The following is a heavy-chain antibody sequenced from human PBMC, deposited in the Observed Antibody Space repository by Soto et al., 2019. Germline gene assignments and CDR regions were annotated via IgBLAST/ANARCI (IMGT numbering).Heavy chain of an antibody. Sequence: EVQLLESGGGLVQPGGSLSLSCAASAFSFSSYGMSWVRQAPGKGLEWVSHITGSGGSIDYADSVKGRFTISRDNSKNTLFLQMNSLRVEDTAIYFCAKSHRFCTGGSCGAFDTWGQGTMVTAS. D-gene: IGHD2-8*02. CDR1: AFSFSSYG. CDR3: AKSHRFCTGGSCGAFDT. J-gene: IGHJ3*02. CDR2: ITGSGGSI. V-gene: IGHV3-23*01.